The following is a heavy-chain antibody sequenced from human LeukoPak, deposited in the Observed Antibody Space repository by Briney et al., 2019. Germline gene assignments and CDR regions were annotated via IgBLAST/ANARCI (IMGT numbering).Heavy chain of an antibody. V-gene: IGHV3-66*01. CDR3: WRGTATMADY. J-gene: IGHJ4*02. CDR2: IYSGGGT. D-gene: IGHD2-15*01. CDR1: GFTVSSNY. Sequence: PGGSLRLSCAASGFTVSSNYMSWVRQAPGRGLEWVSVIYSGGGTYYADSVKGRFTISRDNSKNTLFLQMNSLRAGDKTVYYCWRGTATMADYGGQATLVTVSS.